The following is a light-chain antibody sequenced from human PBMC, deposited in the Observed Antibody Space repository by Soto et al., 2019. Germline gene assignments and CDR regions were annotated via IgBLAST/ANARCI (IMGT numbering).Light chain of an antibody. V-gene: IGKV3-20*01. CDR2: GAS. Sequence: EIVLTQSPGTLSLSPGERATLSCRASQSVGNTYLAWYQQKPGQAPRLLIYGASSRATDIPDRFSGSGSVTDFTLTISRLEPEDFAVYYCQQYDTLITFGQGTRLEIK. J-gene: IGKJ5*01. CDR3: QQYDTLIT. CDR1: QSVGNTY.